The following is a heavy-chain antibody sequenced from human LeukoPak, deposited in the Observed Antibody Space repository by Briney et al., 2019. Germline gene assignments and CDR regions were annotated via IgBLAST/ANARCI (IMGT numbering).Heavy chain of an antibody. D-gene: IGHD5-18*01. CDR1: GFTFSSSW. J-gene: IGHJ5*02. V-gene: IGHV3-74*01. Sequence: PGGSLRLSCAASGFTFSSSWMHWVRQAAGKGLEWVSHVSTDGSTTAFADSVKGRFTISRDNAKNTVYLQMNSLRAEDTAVYYCARSIGYGASWGQGTLVNVSS. CDR2: VSTDGSTT. CDR3: ARSIGYGAS.